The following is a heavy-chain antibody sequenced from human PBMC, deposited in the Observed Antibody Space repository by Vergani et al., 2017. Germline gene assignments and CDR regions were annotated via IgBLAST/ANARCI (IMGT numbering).Heavy chain of an antibody. Sequence: EVQLLESGGGLVQPGGSLRLSCAASGFTFSSYAMSWVRQAPGKGLEWVSAISGSGGSTYYADSVKGRFTISRDNSKNTLYLQMNSLRAEDTAVYYCASLEEMATIRDVWGKGTTVTVSS. J-gene: IGHJ6*04. CDR2: ISGSGGST. D-gene: IGHD5-24*01. CDR1: GFTFSSYA. CDR3: ASLEEMATIRDV. V-gene: IGHV3-23*01.